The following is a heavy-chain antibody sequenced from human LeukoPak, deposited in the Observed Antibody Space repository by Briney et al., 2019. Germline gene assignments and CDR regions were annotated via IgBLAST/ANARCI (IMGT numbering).Heavy chain of an antibody. J-gene: IGHJ4*02. CDR1: GYSISSGYY. CDR2: MYHSGST. Sequence: SETLSLTCAVSGYSISSGYYWGWIRQPPGKGLKWIGSMYHSGSTYYNPSLKSRVSISLDTSKNQVSLNLTSVTAADTAVYYCATITISGNVWSFSDLRIDFWGQGTLVTVSS. V-gene: IGHV4-38-2*01. CDR3: ATITISGNVWSFSDLRIDF. D-gene: IGHD6-19*01.